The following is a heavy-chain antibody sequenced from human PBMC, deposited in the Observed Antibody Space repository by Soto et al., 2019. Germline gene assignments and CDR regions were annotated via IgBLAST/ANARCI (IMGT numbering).Heavy chain of an antibody. CDR2: IIPIFGTA. D-gene: IGHD2-2*01. CDR1: GGSFSSYA. Sequence: SVKVSCKASGGSFSSYAISWVRQAPGQGLEWMGGIIPIFGTANYAQKFQGRVTITADESTSTAYMELSSLRSEDTAVYYCAGDRGLERYCSSTSCHPDYYYYGMDVWG. V-gene: IGHV1-69*13. CDR3: AGDRGLERYCSSTSCHPDYYYYGMDV. J-gene: IGHJ6*02.